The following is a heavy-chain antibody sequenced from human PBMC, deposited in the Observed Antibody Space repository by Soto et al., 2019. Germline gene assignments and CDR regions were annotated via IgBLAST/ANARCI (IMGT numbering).Heavy chain of an antibody. J-gene: IGHJ3*02. D-gene: IGHD1-1*01. CDR2: IYHDGST. CDR3: ARDMNWNVGRGRAFDI. Sequence: QLQLQESGSGLVKPSQTLSLTCAVSGGSISSGGYCWTWIRQPPGKGLEWIGYIYHDGSTNYNPSLKGRITISVDGSKNQFSLRLTSVTAADTAVYFCARDMNWNVGRGRAFDIWGQGTLVTVSS. CDR1: GGSISSGGYC. V-gene: IGHV4-30-2*01.